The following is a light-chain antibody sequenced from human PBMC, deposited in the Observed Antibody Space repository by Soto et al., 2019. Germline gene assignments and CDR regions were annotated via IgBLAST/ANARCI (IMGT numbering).Light chain of an antibody. V-gene: IGKV3-20*01. J-gene: IGKJ3*01. CDR3: QQYCSSPPTAT. Sequence: EMVLTQSPGTLSLSPGERATLSCRASQSVSSSYLAWYQQKPGQAPRLLIYGASSRATGIPDRFSGSGSGTDFTLTISRLEPEDFAVYYCQQYCSSPPTATFGPGTKVDIK. CDR1: QSVSSSY. CDR2: GAS.